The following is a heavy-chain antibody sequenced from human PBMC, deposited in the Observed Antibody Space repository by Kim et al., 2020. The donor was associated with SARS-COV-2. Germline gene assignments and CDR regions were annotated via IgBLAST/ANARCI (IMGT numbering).Heavy chain of an antibody. V-gene: IGHV5-10-1*01. CDR3: ARKYYYDSSGYYF. J-gene: IGHJ4*02. Sequence: YSPSFQGHVTISADKSISTAYLQWSSLKASDTAMYYCARKYYYDSSGYYFWGQGTLVTVSS. D-gene: IGHD3-22*01.